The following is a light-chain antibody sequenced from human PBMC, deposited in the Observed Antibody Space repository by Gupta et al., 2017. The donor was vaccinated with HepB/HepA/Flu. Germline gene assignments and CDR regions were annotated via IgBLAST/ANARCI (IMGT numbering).Light chain of an antibody. V-gene: IGKV3-15*01. CDR3: QQYYDWSPLS. CDR2: GAS. J-gene: IGKJ4*01. CDR1: QSVRIN. Sequence: EIVMTQSPATLSESPGERATLSCRASQSVRINLGWYQQIPGQPPRLLIYGASTRASGIPDRFSGSGSGTEFTLTISSLQSEDFAVYYCQQYYDWSPLSFGGGTKVAIK.